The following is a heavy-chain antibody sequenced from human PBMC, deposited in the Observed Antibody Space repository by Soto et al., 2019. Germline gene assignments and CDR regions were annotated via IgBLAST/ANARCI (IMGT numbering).Heavy chain of an antibody. Sequence: GGSLRLSCAPSGFTLSDYYINWVRQAAGKGLEWVGNIKGDGSNTHYVGSVRCRFTISRDNAENLIYLQMNNLRVEDAAIYYCARDPVTADWGQGNQVTVSS. V-gene: IGHV3-7*03. CDR3: ARDPVTAD. CDR1: GFTLSDYY. J-gene: IGHJ4*02. CDR2: IKGDGSNT.